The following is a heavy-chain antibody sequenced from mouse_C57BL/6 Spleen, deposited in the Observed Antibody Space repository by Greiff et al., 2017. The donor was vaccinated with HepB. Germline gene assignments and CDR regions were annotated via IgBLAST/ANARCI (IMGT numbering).Heavy chain of an antibody. CDR1: GYTFTDYY. V-gene: IGHV1-26*01. CDR2: INPNNGGT. D-gene: IGHD4-1*01. J-gene: IGHJ2*01. Sequence: EVQLQQSGPELVKPGASVKISCKASGYTFTDYYMNWVKQSHGKSLEWIGDINPNNGGTSYNQKFKGKATLTVDKSSSTAYMELRSLTSEDSAVYYCARWDGYWGQGTTLTVSS. CDR3: ARWDGY.